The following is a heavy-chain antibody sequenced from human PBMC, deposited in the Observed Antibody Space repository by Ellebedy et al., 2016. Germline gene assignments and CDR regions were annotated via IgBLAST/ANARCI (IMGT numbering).Heavy chain of an antibody. V-gene: IGHV3-21*06. D-gene: IGHD2-21*01. CDR1: GFTFSNYA. J-gene: IGHJ4*02. Sequence: GGSLRLXXAASGFTFSNYAMNWVRQAPGQGLEWISYISNTGEVKKYADSVKGRFTISRDNTQNLLTLQMDGLTVEDTGVYYCVRGVVVVVGSTPENFDHWGQGTPVTVSA. CDR3: VRGVVVVVGSTPENFDH. CDR2: ISNTGEVK.